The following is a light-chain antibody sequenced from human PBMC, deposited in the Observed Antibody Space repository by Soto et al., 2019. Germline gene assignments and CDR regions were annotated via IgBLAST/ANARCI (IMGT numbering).Light chain of an antibody. J-gene: IGLJ3*02. CDR2: LNSDGSH. Sequence: QLVLTQSPSASASLGASVKLTCTLSSGHSSYAIAWHQQQPEQGPRYLMKLNSDGSHSKGEGIPDRFSGSSSGAERYLTISSLQSEDEADYYCQTWGTGIWVFGGGTQLTVL. CDR1: SGHSSYA. V-gene: IGLV4-69*01. CDR3: QTWGTGIWV.